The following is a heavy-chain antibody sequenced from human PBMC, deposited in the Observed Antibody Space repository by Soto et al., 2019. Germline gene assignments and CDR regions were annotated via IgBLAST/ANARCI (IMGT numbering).Heavy chain of an antibody. CDR3: AKDMYDYDGSDYNPPDY. CDR1: GFTFSSYA. D-gene: IGHD3-22*01. J-gene: IGHJ4*02. CDR2: ISGSGGST. V-gene: IGHV3-23*01. Sequence: PGGSLRLSCAASGFTFSSYAMSWVRQAPGKGLEWVSAISGSGGSTYYAESVKGRFTISRDNSKNTLYLQMNSLRAEDTAVYYCAKDMYDYDGSDYNPPDYWGQGTLVTVSS.